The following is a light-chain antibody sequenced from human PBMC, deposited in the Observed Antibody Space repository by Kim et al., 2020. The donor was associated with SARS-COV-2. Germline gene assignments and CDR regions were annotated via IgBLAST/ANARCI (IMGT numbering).Light chain of an antibody. CDR1: SSDVGGYNY. CDR3: SSYAGSNNPL. J-gene: IGLJ3*02. CDR2: EVS. V-gene: IGLV2-8*01. Sequence: QSVLTQPPSASGSPGQSVTISCTGTSSDVGGYNYVSWYQQHPGKAPKLMIYEVSKRPSGVPDRFSGSKSGNTASLTVSGLQAEDDADYYCSSYAGSNNPLFGGGTQLTVL.